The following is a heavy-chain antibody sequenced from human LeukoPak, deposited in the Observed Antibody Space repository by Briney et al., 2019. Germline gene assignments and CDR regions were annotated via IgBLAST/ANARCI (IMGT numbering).Heavy chain of an antibody. Sequence: SETLSLTCTVSGGSISSYYWSWIRQPAGKGLEWIGRIYTSGSTNYNPSRKSRVTMSVDTSKNQFSLKLSSVTAADTAVYYCARESSSGWSRGSGFDPWGQGTLVTVSS. CDR1: GGSISSYY. D-gene: IGHD6-19*01. V-gene: IGHV4-4*07. CDR2: IYTSGST. J-gene: IGHJ5*02. CDR3: ARESSSGWSRGSGFDP.